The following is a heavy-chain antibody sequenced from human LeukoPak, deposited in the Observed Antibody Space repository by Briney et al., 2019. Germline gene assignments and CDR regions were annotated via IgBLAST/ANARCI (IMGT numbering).Heavy chain of an antibody. CDR3: ACCSGSYMYNWFDP. CDR2: ISSSSSYI. D-gene: IGHD1-26*01. J-gene: IGHJ5*02. Sequence: GGSLRLSCAASGFTFSSYSMNWVRQAPGKGLEWVSSISSSSSYIYYADSVKGRFTISRDNAKNSLYLQMNSLRAEDTAVYYCACCSGSYMYNWFDPWGQGTLVTVSS. CDR1: GFTFSSYS. V-gene: IGHV3-21*01.